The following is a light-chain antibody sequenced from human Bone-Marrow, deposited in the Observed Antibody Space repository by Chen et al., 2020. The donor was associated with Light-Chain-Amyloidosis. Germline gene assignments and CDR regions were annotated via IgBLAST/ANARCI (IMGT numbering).Light chain of an antibody. Sequence: SYELTQPPSVSVSPGKQARLTCSGDDLPTKYAYWYQHKPGQAPVLVIHRDTERPSGISGRFSGSSSGTTATLTIGGVQAEDEADYHCQSADSSGTYEVIFGGGTKLTVL. V-gene: IGLV3-25*03. CDR1: DLPTKY. J-gene: IGLJ2*01. CDR2: RDT. CDR3: QSADSSGTYEVI.